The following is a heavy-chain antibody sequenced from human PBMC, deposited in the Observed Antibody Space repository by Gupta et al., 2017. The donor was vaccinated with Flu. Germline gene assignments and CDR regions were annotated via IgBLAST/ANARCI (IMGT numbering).Heavy chain of an antibody. V-gene: IGHV4-34*01. CDR3: ARGRIRRVGSGIRGVHSDV. CDR1: GGSFSGFR. Sequence: QVQLQQWGAGLLRPSETLSLSCAVSGGSFSGFRWSWIRQPPGKGLEWIGEGDYTGSTTYTWSLESRVTISLDKSKNEFALRLSSVTAADTAVYFCARGRIRRVGSGIRGVHSDVWGQVTIGTVSS. J-gene: IGHJ3*01. CDR2: GDYTGST. D-gene: IGHD2-15*01.